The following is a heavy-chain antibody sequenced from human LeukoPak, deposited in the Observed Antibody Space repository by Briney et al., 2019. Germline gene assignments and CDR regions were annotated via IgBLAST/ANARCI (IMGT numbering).Heavy chain of an antibody. D-gene: IGHD5-18*01. V-gene: IGHV4-38-2*02. J-gene: IGHJ4*02. CDR2: ISRSGST. CDR1: SYSISSGYY. CDR3: AIYLSNSYGRIDY. Sequence: SETLSLTCTVSSYSISSGYYWGWIRQPPGKGLEWIGSISRSGSTFYSPSLKSRVTISVDTSKNQFSLKLSSVTPADTAVYYCAIYLSNSYGRIDYWGLGTLVTVSS.